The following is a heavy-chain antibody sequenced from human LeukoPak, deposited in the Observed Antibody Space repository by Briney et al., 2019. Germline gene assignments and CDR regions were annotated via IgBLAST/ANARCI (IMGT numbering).Heavy chain of an antibody. CDR3: AQYTTNYYDSSGYPN. CDR2: FDPEDGET. D-gene: IGHD3-22*01. CDR1: GYTLTELS. V-gene: IGHV1-24*01. Sequence: ASVKVSCKVSGYTLTELSMHWVRQAPGKGLEWMGGFDPEDGETIYAQKFQGRVTMTEDTSTDTAYMELSSLRSEDTAVYYCAQYTTNYYDSSGYPNWGQGTLVTVSS. J-gene: IGHJ4*02.